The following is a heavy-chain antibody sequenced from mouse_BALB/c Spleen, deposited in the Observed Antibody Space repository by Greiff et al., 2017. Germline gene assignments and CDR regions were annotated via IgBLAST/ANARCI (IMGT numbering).Heavy chain of an antibody. J-gene: IGHJ4*01. CDR3: ARGFDYYGYYAMDY. D-gene: IGHD1-2*01. V-gene: IGHV1S29*02. CDR2: IYPYNGGT. CDR1: GYTFTDYN. Sequence: EVQLVESGPELVKPGASVKISCKASGYTFTDYNMHWVKQSHGKSLEWIGYIYPYNGGTGYNQKFKSKATLTVDNSSSTAYMELRSLTSEDSAVYYCARGFDYYGYYAMDYWGQGTSVTVSS.